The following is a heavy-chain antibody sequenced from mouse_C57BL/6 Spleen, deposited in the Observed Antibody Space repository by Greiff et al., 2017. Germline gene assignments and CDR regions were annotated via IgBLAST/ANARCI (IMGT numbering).Heavy chain of an antibody. D-gene: IGHD1-1*01. V-gene: IGHV1-55*01. J-gene: IGHJ1*03. CDR1: GYTFTSYW. CDR2: IYPGSGST. Sequence: VQLQQPGAELVKPGASVKMSCKASGYTFTSYWITWVKQRPGQCLEWIGDIYPGSGSTNYNEKFKSKATLTVDTSSSTAYMQLSSLTSEDSAVYYCARPGITTVVAHYWYFDVWGTGTTVTVSS. CDR3: ARPGITTVVAHYWYFDV.